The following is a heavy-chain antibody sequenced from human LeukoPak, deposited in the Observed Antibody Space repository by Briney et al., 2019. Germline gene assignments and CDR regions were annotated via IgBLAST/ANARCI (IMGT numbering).Heavy chain of an antibody. Sequence: PGGSLRLSCAASGFTFSSYSMNWVRQAPGKGLEWVSYISSSSSTIYYADSVKGRFTISRDNAKNSLYLQMNSLRAEDTAVYYCARVIYCSSTSCYDYWGQGTLVTVSS. CDR2: ISSSSSTI. D-gene: IGHD2-2*01. J-gene: IGHJ4*02. CDR1: GFTFSSYS. CDR3: ARVIYCSSTSCYDY. V-gene: IGHV3-48*01.